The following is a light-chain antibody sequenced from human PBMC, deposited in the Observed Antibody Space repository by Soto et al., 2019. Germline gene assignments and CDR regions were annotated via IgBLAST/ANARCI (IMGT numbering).Light chain of an antibody. CDR3: CSYAGSSPAV. Sequence: QSALTQPASVSGSPGQSITISCTGTSSDVGSYNLVSWYQQHPGKAPKLMIYEVSKRPSGVSNRFSGSKSGNTASLTLSGLQAEDEADYYCCSYAGSSPAVFGGGTQLTVL. CDR1: SSDVGSYNL. J-gene: IGLJ7*01. CDR2: EVS. V-gene: IGLV2-23*02.